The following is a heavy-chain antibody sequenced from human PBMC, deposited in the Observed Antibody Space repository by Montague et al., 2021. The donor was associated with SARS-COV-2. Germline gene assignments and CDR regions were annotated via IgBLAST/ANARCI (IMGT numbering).Heavy chain of an antibody. Sequence: SLSLSASGFTFNSYAMSWVRQAPGKGLEWVSIIYSGGSSTYYADSVKGRFTISRDNSKNTLYLQMNSMIAEDTAVYYCAKTHRYYNRNFDYWGQGTLVTVSS. J-gene: IGHJ4*02. V-gene: IGHV3-23*03. CDR3: AKTHRYYNRNFDY. CDR1: GFTFNSYA. D-gene: IGHD3-22*01. CDR2: IYSGGSST.